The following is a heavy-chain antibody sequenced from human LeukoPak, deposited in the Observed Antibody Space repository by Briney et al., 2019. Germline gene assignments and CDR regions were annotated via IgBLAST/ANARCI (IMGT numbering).Heavy chain of an antibody. CDR1: GFSFTTYW. J-gene: IGHJ3*02. V-gene: IGHV3-7*01. D-gene: IGHD3-22*01. CDR3: ARDSNYYDSSAYYDTFDI. Sequence: PGGSLRLSCEASGFSFTTYWMTWVRQAPGKGLEWVANIKKDGREKHYVDSVRGRFTISRDNARNSLYLQMSSLRVEDTAMYYCARDSNYYDSSAYYDTFDIWGHGTMVTVSS. CDR2: IKKDGREK.